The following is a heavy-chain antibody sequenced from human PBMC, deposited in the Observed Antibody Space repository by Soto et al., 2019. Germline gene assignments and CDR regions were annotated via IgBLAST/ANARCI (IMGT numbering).Heavy chain of an antibody. J-gene: IGHJ6*02. Sequence: GGSLRLSCAASGFTFSSYAMHWVRQAPGKGLEWVAVISYDGSNKYYADSVKGRFTISRDNSKNTLYLQMNSLRAEDTAVYYCARAPLRITMVRGVPEYYYYGMDVWGQGTTVTVSS. CDR2: ISYDGSNK. CDR3: ARAPLRITMVRGVPEYYYYGMDV. D-gene: IGHD3-10*01. V-gene: IGHV3-30-3*01. CDR1: GFTFSSYA.